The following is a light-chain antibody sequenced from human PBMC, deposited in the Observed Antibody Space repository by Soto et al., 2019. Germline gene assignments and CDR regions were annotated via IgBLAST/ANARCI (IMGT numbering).Light chain of an antibody. CDR1: QSVSSY. CDR2: DAS. J-gene: IGKJ4*01. CDR3: QQRSNWPGLT. Sequence: EIVLTQSPATLSLSPGERATLSCRASQSVSSYLAWYQQKPGRAPRLLIYDASNRATGIPARFSGSGSGTDFTLTISSLEPEDFAVYYCQQRSNWPGLTFGGGTKVDI. V-gene: IGKV3-11*01.